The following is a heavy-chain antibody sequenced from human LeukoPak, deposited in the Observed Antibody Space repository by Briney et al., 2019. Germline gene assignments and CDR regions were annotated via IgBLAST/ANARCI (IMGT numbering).Heavy chain of an antibody. CDR1: GFTVSSNY. V-gene: IGHV3-66*01. CDR3: ARELCSNGVCYTAFDD. Sequence: PGGSLRLSCAASGFTVSSNYMSWVRQAPGKGLEWVSVIYSGGNTYYADSVKGRFTISRDNSKNTMYLQMNSLRAEDTAVYFCARELCSNGVCYTAFDDWGQGTLVTVSS. D-gene: IGHD2-8*01. J-gene: IGHJ4*02. CDR2: IYSGGNT.